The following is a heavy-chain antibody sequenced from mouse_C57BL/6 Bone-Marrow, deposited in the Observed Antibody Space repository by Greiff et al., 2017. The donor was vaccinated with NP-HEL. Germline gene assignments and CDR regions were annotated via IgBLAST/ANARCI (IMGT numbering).Heavy chain of an antibody. V-gene: IGHV1-55*01. J-gene: IGHJ2*01. Sequence: QVQLRQPGAELVKPGASVKMSCKASGYTFTSYWITWVKQRPGQGLEWIGDIYPGSGSTNYNEKFKSKATLTVDTSSSTAYMQLSSLTSEDSAVYYCAIYYYGSGHYFDDWGQGTTLTVSS. D-gene: IGHD1-1*01. CDR3: AIYYYGSGHYFDD. CDR1: GYTFTSYW. CDR2: IYPGSGST.